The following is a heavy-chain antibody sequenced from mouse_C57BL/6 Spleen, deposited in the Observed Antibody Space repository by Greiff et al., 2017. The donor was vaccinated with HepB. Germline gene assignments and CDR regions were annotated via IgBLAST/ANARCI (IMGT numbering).Heavy chain of an antibody. D-gene: IGHD2-4*01. J-gene: IGHJ2*01. Sequence: VQLKQSGGDLVKPGGSLKLSCAASGFTFSSYGMSWVRQTPDKRLEWVATISSGGSYTYYPDSVKGRFTISRDNAKNTLYLQMSSLKSEDTAMYYCARRFYDYDEGYFDYWGQGTTLTVSS. V-gene: IGHV5-6*01. CDR2: ISSGGSYT. CDR3: ARRFYDYDEGYFDY. CDR1: GFTFSSYG.